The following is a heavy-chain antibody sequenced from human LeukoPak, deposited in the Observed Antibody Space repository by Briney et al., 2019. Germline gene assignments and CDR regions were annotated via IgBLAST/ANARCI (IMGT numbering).Heavy chain of an antibody. V-gene: IGHV4-39*07. CDR3: ARAPYYYGSGSYYSPYFDY. D-gene: IGHD3-10*01. Sequence: SETLSLTCTVSGGSISTNNCYWGWIRQPPGKGLEWIGNIFYSGSTYYSPSLKSRVTISLDTSRNQFSLKLSSVTAADTAVYYCARAPYYYGSGSYYSPYFDYWGQGTLVTVSS. CDR1: GGSISTNNCY. CDR2: IFYSGST. J-gene: IGHJ4*02.